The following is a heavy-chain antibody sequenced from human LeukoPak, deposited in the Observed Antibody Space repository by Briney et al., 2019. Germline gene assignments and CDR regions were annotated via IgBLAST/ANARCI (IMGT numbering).Heavy chain of an antibody. CDR1: GYSISSGYY. Sequence: KSSETLSLTCTVSGYSISSGYYWGWIRQPPGKGLEWIANIYHSGSTYYNPSLQSRVTMSVDTSKNQFSLKLSSVTAADTAVYYCARDGGSGSYYGYWGQGTLVTVSS. CDR3: ARDGGSGSYYGY. J-gene: IGHJ4*02. CDR2: IYHSGST. D-gene: IGHD1-26*01. V-gene: IGHV4-38-2*02.